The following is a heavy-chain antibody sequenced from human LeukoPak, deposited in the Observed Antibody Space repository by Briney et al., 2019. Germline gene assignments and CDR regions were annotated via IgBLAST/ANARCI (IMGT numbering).Heavy chain of an antibody. D-gene: IGHD3-22*01. Sequence: SETLSLTCAVYGGSFSGYYWSWIRQPPGKGLEWIGEINHSGSTNYNPSLKSRVTISVDTSKNQFSLKLSSVTAADTAVYYCARRRIGGYYYDSRAYYFDYWGQGTLVTVSS. CDR3: ARRRIGGYYYDSRAYYFDY. J-gene: IGHJ4*02. CDR1: GGSFSGYY. V-gene: IGHV4-34*01. CDR2: INHSGST.